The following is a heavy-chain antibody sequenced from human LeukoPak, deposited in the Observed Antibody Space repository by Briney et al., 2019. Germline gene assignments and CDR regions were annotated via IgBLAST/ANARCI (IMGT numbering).Heavy chain of an antibody. CDR1: GFTFSDYW. D-gene: IGHD3-16*01. CDR3: ARDDEITFGTVN. J-gene: IGHJ4*02. V-gene: IGHV3-7*01. Sequence: GGSLRLSCAASGFTFSDYWMTWVRQAPGKGLEWVANIKEDGSEKYYVDSVKGRFTISRDNAKKSLYLEMNSLRAEDTAVYYCARDDEITFGTVNWGQGTLVTVSS. CDR2: IKEDGSEK.